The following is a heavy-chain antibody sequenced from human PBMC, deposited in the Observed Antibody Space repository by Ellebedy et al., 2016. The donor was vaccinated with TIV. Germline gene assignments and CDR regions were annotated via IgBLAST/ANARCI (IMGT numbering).Heavy chain of an antibody. V-gene: IGHV5-51*01. J-gene: IGHJ6*02. CDR1: GYSFTSYW. CDR2: IYPGDSDT. Sequence: GESLKISCKGSGYSFTSYWIGWVRQMPGKGLEWMGIIYPGDSDTRYSPSFQGQVTISADKSISTAYLQWSSLKASDTAMYYCARHEDGRKKDYYYGMDVWGQGTTVTVSS. CDR3: ARHEDGRKKDYYYGMDV.